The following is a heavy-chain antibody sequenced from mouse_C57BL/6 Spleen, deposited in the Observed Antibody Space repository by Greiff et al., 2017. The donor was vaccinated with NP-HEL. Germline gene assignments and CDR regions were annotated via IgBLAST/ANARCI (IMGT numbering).Heavy chain of an antibody. Sequence: EVQLVESGGGLVKPGGSLKLSCAASGFTFSDYGMHWVRQAPEKGLEWVAYISSGSSTIYYADTVKGRFTISRDNAKNTRFLQMTSLRSEDTAMYYCARTGTRYFDYWGQGTTLTVSS. D-gene: IGHD4-1*01. CDR2: ISSGSSTI. V-gene: IGHV5-17*01. J-gene: IGHJ2*01. CDR3: ARTGTRYFDY. CDR1: GFTFSDYG.